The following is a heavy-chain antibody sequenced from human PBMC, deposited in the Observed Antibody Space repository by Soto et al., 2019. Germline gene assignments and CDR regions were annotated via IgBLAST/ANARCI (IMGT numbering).Heavy chain of an antibody. V-gene: IGHV3-7*01. Sequence: GGSLRLSCAASGFTFSSYWMSWVRQAPGKGLEWVANIKQDGSEKYYVDSVKGRFTISRDNAKNSLYLQMNSLRAEDTAVYYCARAGAYCGDDCYEGYWGQGTLVTISS. CDR2: IKQDGSEK. J-gene: IGHJ4*02. CDR3: ARAGAYCGDDCYEGY. D-gene: IGHD2-21*01. CDR1: GFTFSSYW.